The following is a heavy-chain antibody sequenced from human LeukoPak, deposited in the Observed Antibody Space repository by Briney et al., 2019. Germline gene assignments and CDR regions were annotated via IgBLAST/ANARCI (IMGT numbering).Heavy chain of an antibody. J-gene: IGHJ5*02. V-gene: IGHV1-69*13. D-gene: IGHD2-2*01. CDR2: IIPIFGTA. CDR1: GGTFSSYA. Sequence: ASVKVSCKASGGTFSSYAISWVRQAPGQGLEWMGGIIPIFGTANYAQKFQGRVTITADESTSTAYMELSSLRSEDTAVYYCARGGGYCSSTSCRQTFDPWGQGTLVTVSS. CDR3: ARGGGYCSSTSCRQTFDP.